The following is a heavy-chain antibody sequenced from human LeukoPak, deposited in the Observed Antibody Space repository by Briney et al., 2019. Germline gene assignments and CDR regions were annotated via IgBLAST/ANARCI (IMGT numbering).Heavy chain of an antibody. CDR3: ARSLYYYDSSGYYSDFDY. J-gene: IGHJ4*02. V-gene: IGHV1-18*01. D-gene: IGHD3-22*01. CDR1: GYTFTTNG. CDR2: ISAYNGNT. Sequence: GASVKVSCKASGYTFTTNGISWVRQAPGQGLEWMGWISAYNGNTNYAQKLQGRVTMTTDTSTSTVYMELRSLRSDDTAVYYCARSLYYYDSSGYYSDFDYWGQGTLVTVSS.